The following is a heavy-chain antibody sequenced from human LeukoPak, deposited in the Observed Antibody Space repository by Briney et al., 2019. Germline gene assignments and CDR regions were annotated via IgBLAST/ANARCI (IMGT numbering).Heavy chain of an antibody. V-gene: IGHV3-33*01. J-gene: IGHJ4*02. CDR2: IWYDGNTK. CDR3: ARDEVITFRLFDH. Sequence: GGSLRLSCAASGFTLSAHAMHWGRQAPGKGLEWLAVIWYDGNTKYYSDSVKGRFTISRDSSKNTLYLGMNSLRAEDTAVYYCARDEVITFRLFDHWGQGTLVTVSS. CDR1: GFTLSAHA. D-gene: IGHD1-14*01.